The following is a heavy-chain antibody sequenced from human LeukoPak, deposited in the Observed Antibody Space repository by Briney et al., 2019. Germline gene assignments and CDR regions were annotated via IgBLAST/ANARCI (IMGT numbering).Heavy chain of an antibody. CDR3: TRLAVAGTWWFDP. Sequence: GGSLTLSCAVSGLTLSRSAMHWVRQASGKGLEWVGRIRSKANSYATAYAASVKGRFTISRDDSKNMAYLQMNSLKTEDTAVYYCTRLAVAGTWWFDPWGQGTLVTVSS. CDR2: IRSKANSYAT. CDR1: GLTLSRSA. D-gene: IGHD6-19*01. V-gene: IGHV3-73*01. J-gene: IGHJ5*02.